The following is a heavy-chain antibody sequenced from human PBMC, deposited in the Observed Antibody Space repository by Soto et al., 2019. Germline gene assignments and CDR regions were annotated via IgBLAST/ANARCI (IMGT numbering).Heavy chain of an antibody. D-gene: IGHD6-19*01. CDR2: ISYDGGNK. Sequence: QVQLVESGGGVVQPGRSLRLSCAASGFTFSSSGIHWVRQAPGKGLEWVAVISYDGGNKYYVDSVKGRFTISRDNSKNTLYLQMKSLSAEETAVYWCAKQVGGWYGSCEYGFWGQGTLVTVSS. V-gene: IGHV3-30*18. CDR1: GFTFSSSG. CDR3: AKQVGGWYGSCEYGF. J-gene: IGHJ4*02.